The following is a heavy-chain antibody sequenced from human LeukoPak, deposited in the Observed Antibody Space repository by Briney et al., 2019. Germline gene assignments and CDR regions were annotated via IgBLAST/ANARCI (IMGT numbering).Heavy chain of an antibody. J-gene: IGHJ6*03. CDR2: ISGSGGST. CDR3: AKSGVVRYYYYYYMDV. V-gene: IGHV3-23*01. Sequence: GGSLRLFCAASGFTFSSYAMSWVRQAPGKGLEWVSAISGSGGSTYYADSVKGRFTISRDNSKNTLYLQMNSLRAEDTAVYYCAKSGVVRYYYYYYMDVWGKGTTVTDSS. D-gene: IGHD3-22*01. CDR1: GFTFSSYA.